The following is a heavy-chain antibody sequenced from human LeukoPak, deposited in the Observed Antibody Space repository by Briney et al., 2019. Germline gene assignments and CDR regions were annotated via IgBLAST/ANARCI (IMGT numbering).Heavy chain of an antibody. D-gene: IGHD6-19*01. V-gene: IGHV3-64*01. CDR1: GFTFSSYA. Sequence: GGSLRLSCAASGFTFSSYAMHWVRQAPGKGLEYVSAISSNGGSTYYANSVKGRFTISRDNSKNTLYLQMGSLRAEDMAVYYCARGRRYSSGWLVYWGQGTLVTVSS. CDR2: ISSNGGST. J-gene: IGHJ4*02. CDR3: ARGRRYSSGWLVY.